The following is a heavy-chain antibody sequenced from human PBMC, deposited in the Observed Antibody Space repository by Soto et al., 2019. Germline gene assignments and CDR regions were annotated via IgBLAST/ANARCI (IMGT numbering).Heavy chain of an antibody. D-gene: IGHD5-18*01. J-gene: IGHJ4*02. Sequence: SEILSLTCTVSGGSISSYYWSWILQSPGKGLEWIGYISYSGSTKYNPSLKSRVTISVDTSKNQFSLKLSSVTAADTSVYYCSRRRGDTAMPWHYWGQGTLVTVS. CDR2: ISYSGST. V-gene: IGHV4-59*01. CDR3: SRRRGDTAMPWHY. CDR1: GGSISSYY.